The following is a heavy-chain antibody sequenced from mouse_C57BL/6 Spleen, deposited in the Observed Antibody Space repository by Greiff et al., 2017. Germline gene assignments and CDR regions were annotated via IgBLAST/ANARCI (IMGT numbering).Heavy chain of an antibody. D-gene: IGHD1-1*01. CDR3: ARSGYYGSSSWYFDV. Sequence: EVQLQQSGPELVKPGASVKISCKASGYSFTGYFMNWVMQSHGKSLEWIGRINPYNGDTFYNQKFKGKATLTVDKSSSTAHMELRSLTSEDSAVYYCARSGYYGSSSWYFDVWGTGTTVTVSS. CDR1: GYSFTGYF. J-gene: IGHJ1*03. CDR2: INPYNGDT. V-gene: IGHV1-20*01.